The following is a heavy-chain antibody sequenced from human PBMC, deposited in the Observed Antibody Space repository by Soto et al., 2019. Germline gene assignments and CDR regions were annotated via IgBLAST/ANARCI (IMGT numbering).Heavy chain of an antibody. J-gene: IGHJ3*02. CDR1: GVSLRSATYY. CDR2: FYHSGRT. CDR3: ARQETGNDALYI. Sequence: PSETLSLTCAVSGVSLRSATYYWSWIRQHPGKGLEWIGYFYHSGRTYYNPSLRSRVTISLDTSKNHFSLHLRSVTDADTASYYCARQETGNDALYIWGQGTLVT. D-gene: IGHD1-1*01. V-gene: IGHV4-31*11.